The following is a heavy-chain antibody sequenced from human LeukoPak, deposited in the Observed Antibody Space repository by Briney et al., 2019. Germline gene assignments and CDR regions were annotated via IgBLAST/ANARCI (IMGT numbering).Heavy chain of an antibody. D-gene: IGHD2-2*01. Sequence: ASVKVSCKASGYTFTSYGLSWVRQAPGQGLEWMGWISAYNGNTNYAQTLQGRVTMTTDTSTSTAYMELRSLRSDDTAVYYCAREGYCASTSCENSLSIYYYYGMDVWGQGTTVTVSS. CDR3: AREGYCASTSCENSLSIYYYYGMDV. V-gene: IGHV1-18*01. J-gene: IGHJ6*02. CDR2: ISAYNGNT. CDR1: GYTFTSYG.